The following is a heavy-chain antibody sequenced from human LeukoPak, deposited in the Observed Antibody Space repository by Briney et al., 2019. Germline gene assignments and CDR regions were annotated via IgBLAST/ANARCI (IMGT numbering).Heavy chain of an antibody. J-gene: IGHJ3*02. CDR3: ARDLFGYSSGWNNAFDI. CDR1: GGSISSYY. CDR2: IYYSGST. V-gene: IGHV4-59*01. Sequence: SETLSLTCTVFGGSISSYYWSWIRQPPGKGLEWIGYIYYSGSTNYNPSLKSRVIISVDTSKNQISLKLSSVTAADTAVYYCARDLFGYSSGWNNAFDIWGQETMVTVSS. D-gene: IGHD6-19*01.